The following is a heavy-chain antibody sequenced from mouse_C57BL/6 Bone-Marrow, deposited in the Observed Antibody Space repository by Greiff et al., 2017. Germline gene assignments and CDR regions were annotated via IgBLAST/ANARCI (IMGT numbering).Heavy chain of an antibody. V-gene: IGHV6-3*01. D-gene: IGHD1-1*01. J-gene: IGHJ1*03. CDR3: TGPYYYGSSYPYWYFDV. Sequence: EVQLVESGGGLVQPGGSMKLSCVASGFTFSNYWMNWVRQSPEQGLEWVAQIRLKSDNYATHYAESVKGRFTISRDDSKSSVYLQMNNLRAEDTGIYYCTGPYYYGSSYPYWYFDVWGTGTTVTVSS. CDR1: GFTFSNYW. CDR2: IRLKSDNYAT.